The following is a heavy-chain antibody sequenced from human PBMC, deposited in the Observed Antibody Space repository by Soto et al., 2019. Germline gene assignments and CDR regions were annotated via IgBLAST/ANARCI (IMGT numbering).Heavy chain of an antibody. CDR3: AREFVRFGELFFDF. J-gene: IGHJ4*02. V-gene: IGHV4-30-4*01. CDR2: IYYSGST. D-gene: IGHD3-10*01. CDR1: GGSISSGDYY. Sequence: QVQLQESGPGLVKPSQTLSLTCTVSGGSISSGDYYWSWIRQPPGKGLEWIRYIYYSGSTYYNPSLNRRVTWPLGTAKYQCALKLSSVTAADTAVYYCAREFVRFGELFFDFWGQGTLVAVSS.